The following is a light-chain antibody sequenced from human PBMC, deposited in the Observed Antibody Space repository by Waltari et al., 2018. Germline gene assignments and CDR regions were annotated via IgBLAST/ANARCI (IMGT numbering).Light chain of an antibody. CDR1: NIGSRN. Sequence: SYVLTQPPSVSVAPGQTATITCGGNNIGSRNVHWYQQKPGQAPVLVVYDDDDRPSGIPERFSGSNAGNTAALTISRVEAGDEADYFGQLWDTSSDHCVLFGGGTSLTVL. V-gene: IGLV3-21*02. CDR2: DDD. CDR3: QLWDTSSDHCVL. J-gene: IGLJ2*01.